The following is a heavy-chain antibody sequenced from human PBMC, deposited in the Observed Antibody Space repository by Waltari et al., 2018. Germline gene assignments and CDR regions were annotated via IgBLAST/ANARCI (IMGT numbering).Heavy chain of an antibody. CDR1: GFTFSSYA. Sequence: QVQLVESGGGEVQPGRSLRLSCAASGFTFSSYAMHWVRRAPGKGLEWVAVISSDGSNKYDADSVKGRFTISRANSKNALYLQMNSLRAEDTAVYYCARDGYCSSTNCYSFDYWGQGTLVTVSS. V-gene: IGHV3-30*04. CDR2: ISSDGSNK. CDR3: ARDGYCSSTNCYSFDY. J-gene: IGHJ4*02. D-gene: IGHD2-2*03.